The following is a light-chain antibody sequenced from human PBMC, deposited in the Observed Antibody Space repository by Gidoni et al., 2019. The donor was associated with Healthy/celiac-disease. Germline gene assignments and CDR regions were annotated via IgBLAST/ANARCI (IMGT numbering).Light chain of an antibody. CDR2: AAS. Sequence: DIQMTQSPSSLSASVGDRVTITCRASQSISSYLNGYQQKPGKAPKLLIYAASSLQSGVPSRFSGSGSGTAFTLTISSLQPEDFATYSCQQSYSTSITFGQGTRLEIK. V-gene: IGKV1-39*01. J-gene: IGKJ5*01. CDR1: QSISSY. CDR3: QQSYSTSIT.